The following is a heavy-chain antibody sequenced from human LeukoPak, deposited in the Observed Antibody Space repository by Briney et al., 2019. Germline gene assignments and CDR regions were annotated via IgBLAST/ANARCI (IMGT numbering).Heavy chain of an antibody. V-gene: IGHV3-33*01. Sequence: PGGSLRLSCAASGFTFSSYGMHWVRQAPGKGLEWVAVIWYDGSNKYYADSVKGRFTISRDNSKNTLYLQMNSLRAEDTAVYYCARDSRRFGLRPYYFDYWGQGTLVTVSS. CDR3: ARDSRRFGLRPYYFDY. J-gene: IGHJ4*02. CDR1: GFTFSSYG. D-gene: IGHD3-10*01. CDR2: IWYDGSNK.